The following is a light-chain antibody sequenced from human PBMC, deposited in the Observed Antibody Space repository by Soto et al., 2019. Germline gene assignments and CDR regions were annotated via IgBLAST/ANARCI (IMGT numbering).Light chain of an antibody. CDR2: EVS. J-gene: IGLJ1*01. Sequence: QSALTQPASVSGSPGQSITISCTGTISDVGGYNYVSWYQQHPGKAPKLMIYEVSNRPSGVSNRYSGSKSGNSASLTISGLQADDEADYYCCSLTTSNTYVFGSGTKVTVL. CDR1: ISDVGGYNY. V-gene: IGLV2-14*01. CDR3: CSLTTSNTYV.